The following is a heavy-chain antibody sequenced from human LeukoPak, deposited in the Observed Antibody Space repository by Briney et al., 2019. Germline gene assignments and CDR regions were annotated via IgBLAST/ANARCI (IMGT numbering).Heavy chain of an antibody. CDR1: GFTFSRYA. Sequence: PVRSLRLSSAPSGFTFSRYAMSSGPQAPGKGLEWVSAISVSGGGTYYADTVKGRFTISRDNSKSTLYLQMNSLRAEDTAVYYCAKRMVTTPYFDYWGQGTLVTVSS. D-gene: IGHD4-17*01. V-gene: IGHV3-23*01. J-gene: IGHJ4*02. CDR3: AKRMVTTPYFDY. CDR2: ISVSGGGT.